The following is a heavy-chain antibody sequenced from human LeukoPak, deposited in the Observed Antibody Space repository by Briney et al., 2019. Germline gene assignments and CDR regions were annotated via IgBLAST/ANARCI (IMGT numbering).Heavy chain of an antibody. D-gene: IGHD3-22*01. CDR3: ARFSSGYYYYFDY. V-gene: IGHV3-53*01. CDR1: GFTVSSNY. J-gene: IGHJ4*02. CDR2: IYSGGST. Sequence: GGSLRLSCAASGFTVSSNYMSWVRQAPGKGLEWVSVIYSGGSTYYADSVKGRFTISRDNSKSTLYLQMNSLRAEDTAVYYCARFSSGYYYYFDYWGQGTLVTVSS.